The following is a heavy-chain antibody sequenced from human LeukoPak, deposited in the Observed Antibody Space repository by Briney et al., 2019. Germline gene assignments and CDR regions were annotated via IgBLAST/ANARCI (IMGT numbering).Heavy chain of an antibody. J-gene: IGHJ4*02. D-gene: IGHD1-26*01. CDR1: DDSITMYY. CDR3: ARVVGATIWYFDY. V-gene: IGHV4-59*01. Sequence: SETLSLTCTVSDDSITMYYWTWIRQPPGKGLEWIGYVDHTGSTNYNPSLKSRVTIPVDTSKNQFSLKLSSVTAADTAVYYCARVVGATIWYFDYWGQGTLVTVSS. CDR2: VDHTGST.